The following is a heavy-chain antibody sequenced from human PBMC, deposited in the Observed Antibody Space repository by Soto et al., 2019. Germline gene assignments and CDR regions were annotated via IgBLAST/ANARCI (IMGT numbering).Heavy chain of an antibody. Sequence: PGGSLRLSCAASGFTFSSYDMHWVRQATGKGLEWVSAIGTAGDTYYPGSVKGRFTISRENAKNSLYLQMNSLRAGDTAVYYCAREGIAVASDAFDIWGQGTMVTVSS. J-gene: IGHJ3*02. CDR3: AREGIAVASDAFDI. CDR1: GFTFSSYD. CDR2: IGTAGDT. V-gene: IGHV3-13*01. D-gene: IGHD6-19*01.